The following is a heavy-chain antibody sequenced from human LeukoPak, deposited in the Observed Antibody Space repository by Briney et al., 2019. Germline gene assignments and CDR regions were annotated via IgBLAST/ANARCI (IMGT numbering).Heavy chain of an antibody. CDR3: ARRIYGGNQYYYYMDV. V-gene: IGHV1-2*02. Sequence: ASVKVSCKASGYTFTGYYMHWVRQAPGQGLEWMGWINPNSGGTNYAQKFQGRVTMTRDTSISTAYMELSRLRSDDTAVYYCARRIYGGNQYYYYMDVWGKGTTVTVSS. CDR1: GYTFTGYY. CDR2: INPNSGGT. D-gene: IGHD4-23*01. J-gene: IGHJ6*03.